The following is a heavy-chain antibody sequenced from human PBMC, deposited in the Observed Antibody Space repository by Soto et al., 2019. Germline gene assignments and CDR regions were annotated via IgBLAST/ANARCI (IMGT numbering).Heavy chain of an antibody. Sequence: GGSLRLSCAASGFTFSSYAMIWVRQAPGKGLEWVSAISGSGGSTYYADSVKGRFTISRDNSKNTLYLQMNSLRAEDTAVYYCAKVRRGSSWYYFDYWGQGTLVTVSS. CDR2: ISGSGGST. CDR1: GFTFSSYA. D-gene: IGHD6-13*01. V-gene: IGHV3-23*01. CDR3: AKVRRGSSWYYFDY. J-gene: IGHJ4*02.